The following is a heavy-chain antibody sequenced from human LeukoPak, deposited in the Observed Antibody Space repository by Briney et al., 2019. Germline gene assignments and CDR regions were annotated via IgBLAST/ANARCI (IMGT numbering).Heavy chain of an antibody. D-gene: IGHD1-26*01. CDR3: AGDPRIVGATTNY. CDR2: IIPIFGTA. J-gene: IGHJ4*02. CDR1: GGTFSSYA. Sequence: SVKVSCKASGGTFSSYAICWVRQAPGQGLELMGGIIPIFGTANYAQKFQGRVTITADESTSTAYMELSSLRSEDTAVYYCAGDPRIVGATTNYWGQGTLVTVSS. V-gene: IGHV1-69*13.